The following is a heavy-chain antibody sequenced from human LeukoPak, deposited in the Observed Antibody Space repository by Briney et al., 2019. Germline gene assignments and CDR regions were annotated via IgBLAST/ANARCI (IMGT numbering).Heavy chain of an antibody. D-gene: IGHD6-13*01. Sequence: GGSLRLSCAASGFIFSSYWMHWVRHAPGKGLAWVSRINTDGSSTSYADSVKGRFTISRDNAKNTLYLQMHSLRAEDTAVYYCARAGSGYSSPSDYWGQGTLVTVSS. CDR1: GFIFSSYW. J-gene: IGHJ4*02. CDR3: ARAGSGYSSPSDY. V-gene: IGHV3-74*01. CDR2: INTDGSST.